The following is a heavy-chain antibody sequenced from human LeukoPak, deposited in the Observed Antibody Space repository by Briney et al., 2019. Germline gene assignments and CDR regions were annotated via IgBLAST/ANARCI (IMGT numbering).Heavy chain of an antibody. CDR2: IWHDGSKT. CDR3: VRGSPNSGSQYGY. V-gene: IGHV3-33*01. CDR1: GFTFSTYG. J-gene: IGHJ4*02. Sequence: PGGSLRLSCAASGFTFSTYGMHWVRQAPGKGLDWVAAIWHDGSKTYYADSVKGRFTISRDNSKNTLYLQMNSLRAEGTAVFYCVRGSPNSGSQYGYWGQGTLVTVSS. D-gene: IGHD1-26*01.